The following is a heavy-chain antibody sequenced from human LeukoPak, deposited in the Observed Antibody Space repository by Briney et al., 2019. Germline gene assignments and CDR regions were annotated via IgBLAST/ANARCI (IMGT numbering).Heavy chain of an antibody. CDR1: GFTFSSYG. Sequence: GGSLRLSCAASGFTFSSYGMHWVRQAPGKGLEWVAFIRYDGSNKYYADSVKGRFTISRDNSKNTLYLQMNSLRAEDTAVYYCARGDPTQYYDFWSGYSNFDYWGQGTLVTVSS. D-gene: IGHD3-3*01. V-gene: IGHV3-30*02. CDR2: IRYDGSNK. J-gene: IGHJ4*02. CDR3: ARGDPTQYYDFWSGYSNFDY.